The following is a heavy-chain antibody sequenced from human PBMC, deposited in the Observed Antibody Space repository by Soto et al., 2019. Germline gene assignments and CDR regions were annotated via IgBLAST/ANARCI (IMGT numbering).Heavy chain of an antibody. D-gene: IGHD3-22*01. CDR1: GGSISSGGYF. J-gene: IGHJ4*02. CDR3: VSGTYFYDTRGFYSYYFDY. V-gene: IGHV4-30-4*01. CDR2: IYYSGNT. Sequence: SETVSLTXTVSGGSISSGGYFWNWIRQPPGRGLEWIGYIYYSGNTFYSPSLKSRVTISIDTSQNQFSLQLSSVTAADTAVYYCVSGTYFYDTRGFYSYYFDYWGQGALVTVSS.